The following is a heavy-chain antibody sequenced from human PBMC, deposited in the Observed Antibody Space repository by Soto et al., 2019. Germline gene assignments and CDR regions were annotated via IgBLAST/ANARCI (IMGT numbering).Heavy chain of an antibody. J-gene: IGHJ4*02. CDR1: GFTFSSYG. CDR3: AKDAVPYYDFWSGYYLADY. Sequence: GGSLRLSCAASGFTFSSYGMHWVRQAPGKGLEWVAVISYDGSNKYYADSVKGRFTISRDNSKNTLYLQMNSLRAEDTAVYYYAKDAVPYYDFWSGYYLADYWGQGTLVTVSS. CDR2: ISYDGSNK. D-gene: IGHD3-3*01. V-gene: IGHV3-30*18.